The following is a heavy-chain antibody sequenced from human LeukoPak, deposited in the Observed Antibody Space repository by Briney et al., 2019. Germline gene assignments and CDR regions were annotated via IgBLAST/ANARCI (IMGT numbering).Heavy chain of an antibody. CDR1: GGTFSSYA. Sequence: GASVTVSCTASGGTFSSYAISWVRQAPGQRLEWMGWINAGNDNTRYSQKFQGRVTITRDTSASTAYMELSSLRSEDTAVYYCARGPDVGYFDYWGQGTLVTVSS. CDR3: ARGPDVGYFDY. V-gene: IGHV1-3*01. CDR2: INAGNDNT. D-gene: IGHD1-26*01. J-gene: IGHJ4*02.